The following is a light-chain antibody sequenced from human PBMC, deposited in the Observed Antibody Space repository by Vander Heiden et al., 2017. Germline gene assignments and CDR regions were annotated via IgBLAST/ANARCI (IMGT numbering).Light chain of an antibody. V-gene: IGLV2-14*03. CDR1: SSDVGAYNY. CDR3: SSYTNSSPYV. Sequence: QSALTQPASVSGSPGQSITISCTGTSSDVGAYNYVSWYQQHPGKAPKLMIYAVSNRPSGVSNRFSGSKSGNTASLTISVLQAEDEADYYCSSYTNSSPYVFGTGTKVTVL. CDR2: AVS. J-gene: IGLJ1*01.